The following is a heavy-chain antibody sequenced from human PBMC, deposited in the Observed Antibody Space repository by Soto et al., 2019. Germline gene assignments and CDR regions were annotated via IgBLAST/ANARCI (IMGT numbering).Heavy chain of an antibody. CDR2: IWYDGSNK. J-gene: IGHJ6*02. D-gene: IGHD2-15*01. CDR3: ARPYCSGGSCYSVYYYGMDV. CDR1: GFTFSSYG. V-gene: IGHV3-33*01. Sequence: PGGSLRLSCAASGFTFSSYGMHWVRQAPGKGLEWVAVIWYDGSNKYYADSVKGRFTISRDNSKNTPYLQMNSLRAEDTAVYYCARPYCSGGSCYSVYYYGMDVWGQGTTVTVSS.